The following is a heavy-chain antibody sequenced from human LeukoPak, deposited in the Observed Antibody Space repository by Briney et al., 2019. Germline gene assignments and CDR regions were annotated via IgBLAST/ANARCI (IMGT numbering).Heavy chain of an antibody. V-gene: IGHV3-30*03. J-gene: IGHJ4*02. CDR3: ARDLNHYYDSSGSPD. D-gene: IGHD3-22*01. CDR2: ITYDGSNK. Sequence: PGGSLRLSCAVSGFTFSSYGMHWVRQAPGKGLEWVAVITYDGSNKYYADSVKGRFTISRDNSKNTPYLQMNSLRAEDTAVYYCARDLNHYYDSSGSPDWGQGTLVTVSS. CDR1: GFTFSSYG.